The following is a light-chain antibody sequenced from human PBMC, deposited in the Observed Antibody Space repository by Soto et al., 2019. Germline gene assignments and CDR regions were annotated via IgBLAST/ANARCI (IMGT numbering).Light chain of an antibody. J-gene: IGKJ4*01. Sequence: EIVLTQSPATLSLSPGERASLSCRASEIVSGHLAWYQHKPGQAPRLLIYDVSNRAAGIPARFSGRGSGTDFTLTISSLEPEDFAVYYCQQRINWPRALTFGGGTKVEIK. CDR2: DVS. CDR3: QQRINWPRALT. V-gene: IGKV3-11*01. CDR1: EIVSGH.